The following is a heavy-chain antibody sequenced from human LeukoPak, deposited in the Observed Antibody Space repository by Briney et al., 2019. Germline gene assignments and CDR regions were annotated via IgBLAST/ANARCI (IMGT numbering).Heavy chain of an antibody. J-gene: IGHJ4*02. D-gene: IGHD6-19*01. V-gene: IGHV1-18*01. CDR3: ARDWAPGYSSGHYFDY. Sequence: SVKVSCKASGYTFTSYGISWVRQAPGQGLEWMGWISAYNGNTNYAQKLQGRVTMTTDTSTSTAYMELRSLRSDDTAVYYCARDWAPGYSSGHYFDYWGQGTLVTVSS. CDR1: GYTFTSYG. CDR2: ISAYNGNT.